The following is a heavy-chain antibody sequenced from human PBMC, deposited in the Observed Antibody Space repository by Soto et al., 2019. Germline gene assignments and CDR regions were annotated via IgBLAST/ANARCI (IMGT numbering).Heavy chain of an antibody. D-gene: IGHD3-10*01. J-gene: IGHJ4*02. CDR1: GFTFNNYA. CDR2: MSGGGDTT. Sequence: EVRLLDSGGGLVQPGGSLRLSCAASGFTFNNYAMTWVRQAPGKGLEWVSAMSGGGDTTSYADSVKGRFTVSRDGSKNTLYLQMSSMRAEDTALYYCAKGRGGSGSLTPRVDFWGQGTLVTVSS. CDR3: AKGRGGSGSLTPRVDF. V-gene: IGHV3-23*01.